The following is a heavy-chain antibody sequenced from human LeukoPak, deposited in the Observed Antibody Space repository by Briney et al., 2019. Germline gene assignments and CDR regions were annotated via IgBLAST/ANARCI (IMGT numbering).Heavy chain of an antibody. Sequence: GASVKVSCKASGYTFTSYYMHWVRQAPGQGLEWMGIINPSGGSTSYAQKFQGRVTMPRDTSTSTVYMELSSLRSEDTAVYYCARGNERWLPSEGGKNFDYWGQGALVTVSS. CDR3: ARGNERWLPSEGGKNFDY. CDR1: GYTFTSYY. D-gene: IGHD5-24*01. J-gene: IGHJ4*02. CDR2: INPSGGST. V-gene: IGHV1-46*01.